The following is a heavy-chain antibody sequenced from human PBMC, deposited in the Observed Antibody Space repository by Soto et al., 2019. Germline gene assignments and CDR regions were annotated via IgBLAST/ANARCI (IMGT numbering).Heavy chain of an antibody. CDR3: AKSSRITLVRGVTDY. J-gene: IGHJ4*02. V-gene: IGHV3-23*01. CDR2: ISGGAGDT. CDR1: GFAFSNYA. Sequence: GGSLRLSCAASGFAFSNYAMNWVRQAPGKGLEWVSAISGGAGDTYYADSVKGRFTISRDNSKNTLYLQMKSLRAEDTAVYFCAKSSRITLVRGVTDYCRQGPPVPVSS. D-gene: IGHD3-10*01.